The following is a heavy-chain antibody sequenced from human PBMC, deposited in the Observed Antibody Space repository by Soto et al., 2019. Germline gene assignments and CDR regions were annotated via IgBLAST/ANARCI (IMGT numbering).Heavy chain of an antibody. CDR3: ASQGLAARRDYGMDV. CDR1: GGSISSTSYY. J-gene: IGHJ6*02. V-gene: IGHV4-61*01. Sequence: SETLSLTCTVSGGSISSTSYYWNWIRQPPGKGLEWIGFIYYTGGTNYNPSLKSRVTISVDTSKNQFSLKLSSVTAADTAVYYCASQGLAARRDYGMDVWGQGTTVTVSS. CDR2: IYYTGGT. D-gene: IGHD6-6*01.